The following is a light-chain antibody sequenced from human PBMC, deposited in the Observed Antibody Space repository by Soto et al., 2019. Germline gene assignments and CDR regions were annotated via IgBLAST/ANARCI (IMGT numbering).Light chain of an antibody. Sequence: ESVLTQFPGTLSLSQGERATLSCRASQSVSSSYLAWYQQKPGQAPRLLIYGTSSRATAIPDRFSGSGSGTDFTLTISRLEPEDFAVYYCQQYGSSSWTFGQGTKVDIK. CDR3: QQYGSSSWT. V-gene: IGKV3-20*01. CDR1: QSVSSSY. CDR2: GTS. J-gene: IGKJ1*01.